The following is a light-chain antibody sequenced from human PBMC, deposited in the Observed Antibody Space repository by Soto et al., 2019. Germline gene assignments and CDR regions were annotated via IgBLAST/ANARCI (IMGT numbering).Light chain of an antibody. CDR2: AAS. Sequence: DPQMTQSPSSLSASVGDRVTITCRASQNINIYVNWYQQKPGGAPKLLIYAASTLQTGVPLRFSGSGSGTDFTLTISSLQAEDFAIYYCQQSYSVPFTFGPGTRVDLK. J-gene: IGKJ3*01. CDR3: QQSYSVPFT. V-gene: IGKV1-39*01. CDR1: QNINIY.